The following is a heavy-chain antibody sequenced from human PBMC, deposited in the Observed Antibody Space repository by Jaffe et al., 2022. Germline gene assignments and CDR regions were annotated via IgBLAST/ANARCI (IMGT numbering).Heavy chain of an antibody. D-gene: IGHD4-4*01. CDR1: GGSISSSSYY. J-gene: IGHJ4*02. Sequence: QLQLQESGPGLVKPSETLSLTCTVSGGSISSSSYYWGWIRQPPGKGLEWIGSIYYSGSTYYNPSLKSRVTISVDTSKNQFSLKLSSVTAADTAVYYCARHGHSPTVTTNYFDYWGQGTLVTVSS. CDR2: IYYSGST. CDR3: ARHGHSPTVTTNYFDY. V-gene: IGHV4-39*01.